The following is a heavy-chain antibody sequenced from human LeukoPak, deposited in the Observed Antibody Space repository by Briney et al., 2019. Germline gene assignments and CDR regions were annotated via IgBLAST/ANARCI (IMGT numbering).Heavy chain of an antibody. CDR3: AREKAGPVYYYDSSGYYESRWFDP. V-gene: IGHV1-69*06. D-gene: IGHD3-22*01. Sequence: SVKVSCKASGGTFSSYAISWVRQAPGQGLEWMGGIIPIFGTANYAQKFQGRVTMTWDTSISTAYMELSRLRSDDTAVYYCAREKAGPVYYYDSSGYYESRWFDPWGQGTLVTVSS. CDR1: GGTFSSYA. J-gene: IGHJ5*02. CDR2: IIPIFGTA.